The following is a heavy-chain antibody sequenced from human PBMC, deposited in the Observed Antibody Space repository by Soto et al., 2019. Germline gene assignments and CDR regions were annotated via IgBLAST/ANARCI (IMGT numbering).Heavy chain of an antibody. J-gene: IGHJ4*02. V-gene: IGHV3-23*01. CDR2: ISGSGSNT. CDR3: AKVILAVAEKRYFDY. Sequence: GGSLRLCCAASGLSFSNYAMNWVRQAPGKGLEWVSGISGSGSNTYYADSVEGRFTISRDNSKNTLYLQMNSLRAEDTAVYYCAKVILAVAEKRYFDYWGQGTLVTVSS. D-gene: IGHD6-19*01. CDR1: GLSFSNYA.